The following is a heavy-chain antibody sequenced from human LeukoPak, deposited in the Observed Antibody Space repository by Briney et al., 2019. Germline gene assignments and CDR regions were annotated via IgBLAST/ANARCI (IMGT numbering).Heavy chain of an antibody. D-gene: IGHD2-15*01. Sequence: ASVKVSCKASGYTFTSYGISWVRQAPGQGLEWMGWISAYNGNTNYAQKLQGRVTMTTDTSTSTAYMELRSLRSDDTAVYYCARDRRWELPSDFDYWGQGTLVTVSS. CDR1: GYTFTSYG. V-gene: IGHV1-18*01. CDR3: ARDRRWELPSDFDY. J-gene: IGHJ4*02. CDR2: ISAYNGNT.